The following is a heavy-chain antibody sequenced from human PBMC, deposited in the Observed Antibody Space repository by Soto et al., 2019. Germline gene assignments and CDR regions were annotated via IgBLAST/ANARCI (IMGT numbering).Heavy chain of an antibody. J-gene: IGHJ5*02. Sequence: QVQLQESGPGLVKPSQTLSLTCTVSGGSISSGDYYWSWIRQPPGKGLEWIGYIYYSGSTYYNPSLKSRVTISLDTSNNPFSLKLSSVTAADTAVYYCARTIVATINPWFDPWGQGTLVTVSS. V-gene: IGHV4-30-4*01. CDR2: IYYSGST. D-gene: IGHD5-12*01. CDR3: ARTIVATINPWFDP. CDR1: GGSISSGDYY.